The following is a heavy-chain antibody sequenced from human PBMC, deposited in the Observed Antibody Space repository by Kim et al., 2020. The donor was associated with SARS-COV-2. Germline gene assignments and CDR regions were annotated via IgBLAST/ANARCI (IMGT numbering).Heavy chain of an antibody. V-gene: IGHV3-23*01. Sequence: GGSLRLSCEASGFTFRSYAMNWVRQAPGKSLEWVSTISDGGSGTHYADSVKGRFTISRDNSKNTLFLQMNSLRVEDTAVYYCAILSTSGWDYFHHWGQGTLVAVSS. CDR2: ISDGGSGT. D-gene: IGHD6-19*01. CDR1: GFTFRSYA. CDR3: AILSTSGWDYFHH. J-gene: IGHJ4*02.